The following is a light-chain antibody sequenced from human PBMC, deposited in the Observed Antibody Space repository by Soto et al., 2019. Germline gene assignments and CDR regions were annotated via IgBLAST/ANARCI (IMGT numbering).Light chain of an antibody. CDR2: AAS. J-gene: IGKJ1*01. CDR1: QGIRKD. CDR3: LQHNTYPRT. V-gene: IGKV1-17*01. Sequence: DIQMTQSPSPLSASVGDRVTITCRASQGIRKDLGWYQQKPGKAPKRLIYAASSLQSGVPSRFSGSGSGTEFTLTISSLQPEDFATYYCLQHNTYPRTIGQGTKVEIK.